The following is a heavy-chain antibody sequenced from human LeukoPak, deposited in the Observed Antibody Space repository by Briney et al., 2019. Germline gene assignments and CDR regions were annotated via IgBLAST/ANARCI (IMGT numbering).Heavy chain of an antibody. CDR3: ATDGGLNDAFDI. D-gene: IGHD2-15*01. V-gene: IGHV1-69*13. Sequence: SVKVTCKASGGTFSSYAISWVRQAPGQGLEWMGGIIPIFGTANYAQKFQGRVTITADESTSTAYMELSSLRSEDTAVYYCATDGGLNDAFDIWGQGTMVTVSS. CDR1: GGTFSSYA. J-gene: IGHJ3*02. CDR2: IIPIFGTA.